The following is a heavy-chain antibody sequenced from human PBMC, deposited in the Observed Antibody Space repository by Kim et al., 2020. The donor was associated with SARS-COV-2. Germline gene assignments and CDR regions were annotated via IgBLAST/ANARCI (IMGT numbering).Heavy chain of an antibody. D-gene: IGHD2-8*02. CDR3: ARDSWAGGAFDAFDI. CDR1: GGSMTVYY. V-gene: IGHV4-59*01. CDR2: INDIGNT. Sequence: SETLSLTCTVSGGSMTVYYWNWIRQAPGKGLEWIGCINDIGNTKYNPSLKSRVIVTVDASKSQFSLGLSSVTSADTAVYYCARDSWAGGAFDAFDIWGRG. J-gene: IGHJ3*02.